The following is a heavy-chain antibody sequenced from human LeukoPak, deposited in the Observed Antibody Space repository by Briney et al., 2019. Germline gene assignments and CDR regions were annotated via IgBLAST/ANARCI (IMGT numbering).Heavy chain of an antibody. CDR1: GFTFSSYE. D-gene: IGHD3-10*01. Sequence: GGSLRLSCAASGFTFSSYEMNWVRQAPWKGLVWVSYISSSGSTIYYADSVKGRFTISRDNAKNSLYLQMNSLRAEDTAVYYCARDPQLLWFGEGDYWGQGNLVTVSS. J-gene: IGHJ4*02. V-gene: IGHV3-48*03. CDR3: ARDPQLLWFGEGDY. CDR2: ISSSGSTI.